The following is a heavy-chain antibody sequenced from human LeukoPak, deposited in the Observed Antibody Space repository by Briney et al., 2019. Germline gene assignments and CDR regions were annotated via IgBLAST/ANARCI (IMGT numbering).Heavy chain of an antibody. CDR2: FDPEDGKT. D-gene: IGHD3-10*01. J-gene: IGHJ6*02. Sequence: ASVKVSCKVSGYTFTELSTHWVRQVRGKGLEWVGTFDPEDGKTLSAQKFQGRVALTEDSSTNTAYMELSSLTYEDTGIYYCATPLRASRSPIMDVWGQGTTVTVSS. CDR1: GYTFTELS. CDR3: ATPLRASRSPIMDV. V-gene: IGHV1-24*01.